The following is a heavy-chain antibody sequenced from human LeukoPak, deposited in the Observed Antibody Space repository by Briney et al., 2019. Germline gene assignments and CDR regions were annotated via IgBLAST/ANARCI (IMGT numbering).Heavy chain of an antibody. Sequence: ASVKVSCKASGYTFTSHDINWVRQATGQGLEWMGWVNPNSGKTGFAQKFQGRVTMTRNTSITTAYMELSRLRSDDTAVCYCARDNSGLRQGNWFDPWGQGTLVTVSS. J-gene: IGHJ5*02. CDR1: GYTFTSHD. V-gene: IGHV1-8*01. CDR2: VNPNSGKT. D-gene: IGHD1-20*01. CDR3: ARDNSGLRQGNWFDP.